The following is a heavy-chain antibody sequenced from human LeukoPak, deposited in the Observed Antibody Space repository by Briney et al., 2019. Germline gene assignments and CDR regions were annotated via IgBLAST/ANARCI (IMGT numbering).Heavy chain of an antibody. V-gene: IGHV4-34*01. CDR3: ARRNYGSGSPLDY. CDR1: GGSFSGYY. Sequence: SETLSLTCAVYGGSFSGYYWSWIRQPPGKGLEWIGEINHSGSTNYNPSLKGRVTISVDTSKNQFSLKLSFVTAADTAVYYCARRNYGSGSPLDYWGQGTLVTVSS. D-gene: IGHD3-10*01. J-gene: IGHJ4*02. CDR2: INHSGST.